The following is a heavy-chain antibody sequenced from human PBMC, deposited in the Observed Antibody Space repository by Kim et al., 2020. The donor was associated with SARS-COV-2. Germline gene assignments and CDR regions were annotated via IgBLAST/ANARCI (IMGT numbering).Heavy chain of an antibody. D-gene: IGHD2-2*01. CDR2: MNPNSGNT. J-gene: IGHJ6*03. CDR1: GYTFTSYD. Sequence: ASVKVSCKASGYTFTSYDINWVRQATGQGLEWMGWMNPNSGNTGYAQKFQGRVTMTRNTSISTAYMELSSLRSEDTAVYYCARGVKVPAAIWISYYYYYMAVGGKGTTVTVSS. V-gene: IGHV1-8*01. CDR3: ARGVKVPAAIWISYYYYYMAV.